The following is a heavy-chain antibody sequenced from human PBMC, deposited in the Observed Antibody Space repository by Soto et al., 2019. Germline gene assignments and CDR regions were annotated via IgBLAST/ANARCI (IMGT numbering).Heavy chain of an antibody. CDR2: IYYSGST. Sequence: SETLSLTCTVSGGSISSYYWSWIRQPPGKGLEWIGYIYYSGSTNYNPSLKSRVTMSVDKSTNQFSLTMSAVSAADTAIYYCTRDNDYRVDDGWGQGTLVTVSS. CDR1: GGSISSYY. V-gene: IGHV4-59*12. CDR3: TRDNDYRVDDG. J-gene: IGHJ4*02. D-gene: IGHD4-17*01.